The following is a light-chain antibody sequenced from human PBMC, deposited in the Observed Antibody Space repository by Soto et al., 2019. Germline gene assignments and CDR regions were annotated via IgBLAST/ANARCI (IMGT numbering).Light chain of an antibody. J-gene: IGLJ1*01. CDR3: AAWDDSLNGSYV. V-gene: IGLV1-44*01. CDR2: SND. Sequence: QSVLTQPPSASETPGQRVTISCSGSSSNIGSNTVNWYQQLPGTAPKLLIYSNDQRPSGVPDRFSGSKSGTSASLAIIGLQSEDEADYYCAAWDDSLNGSYVFGTGTRSPS. CDR1: SSNIGSNT.